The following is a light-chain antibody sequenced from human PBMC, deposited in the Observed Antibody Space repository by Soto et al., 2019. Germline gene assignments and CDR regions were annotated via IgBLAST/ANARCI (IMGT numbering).Light chain of an antibody. V-gene: IGKV3-11*01. J-gene: IGKJ1*01. CDR1: QSVSTY. Sequence: EIVLTQSPATLSLSPGERATLSFRASQSVSTYFAWYQQKPGQAPRLLLYDASNRAAGIPARFSGSGSVTAFTLTISSLEPEEFEVYYWHQCSNWPLKFGQGTRVEIK. CDR3: HQCSNWPLK. CDR2: DAS.